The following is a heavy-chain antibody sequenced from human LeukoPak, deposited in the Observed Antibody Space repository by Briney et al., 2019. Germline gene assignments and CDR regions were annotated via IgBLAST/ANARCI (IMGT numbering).Heavy chain of an antibody. Sequence: ASVKVSCKASGGTFTGYYMHWVRQAPGQGLEWMGWINPNSGGTNYARKFQGRVTMTRDPSISTAYMALSSLRSEDTAVYYCERVLGYYDFWSGYYTSGNWFDPWGQGTLVTVSS. D-gene: IGHD3-3*01. CDR1: GGTFTGYY. CDR2: INPNSGGT. V-gene: IGHV1-2*02. CDR3: ERVLGYYDFWSGYYTSGNWFDP. J-gene: IGHJ5*02.